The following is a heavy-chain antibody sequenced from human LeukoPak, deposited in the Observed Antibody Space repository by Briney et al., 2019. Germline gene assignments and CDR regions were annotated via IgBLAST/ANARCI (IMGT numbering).Heavy chain of an antibody. V-gene: IGHV4-59*01. CDR1: GGSISSYY. Sequence: PSETLSLTCTVSGGSISSYYWSWIRQPPGKGLEWIGYIYYSGSTNYNPSLKSRVTISVDTSKNQFSLKLSSVTAADTAVYYCARGVVVVAATVYWFDPWGQGTLVTVSS. CDR2: IYYSGST. J-gene: IGHJ5*02. D-gene: IGHD2-15*01. CDR3: ARGVVVVAATVYWFDP.